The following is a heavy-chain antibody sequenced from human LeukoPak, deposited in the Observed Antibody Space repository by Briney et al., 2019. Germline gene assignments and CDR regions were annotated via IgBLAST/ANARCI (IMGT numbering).Heavy chain of an antibody. Sequence: QSGGSLRLSCAASGFTFSSNFMSWVRQAPGEGLEWVAVIYSGGGADYADSVKGRFTISRDNSRSMLYLQMKSLRPEDTAVYYCAREIGRGVISPYFDSWGQGALVTVSS. D-gene: IGHD3-10*01. CDR1: GFTFSSNF. CDR2: IYSGGGA. J-gene: IGHJ4*02. V-gene: IGHV3-66*01. CDR3: AREIGRGVISPYFDS.